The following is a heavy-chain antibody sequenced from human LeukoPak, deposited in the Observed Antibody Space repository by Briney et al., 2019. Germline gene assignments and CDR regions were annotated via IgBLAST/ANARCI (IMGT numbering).Heavy chain of an antibody. CDR3: ARVEWELLGRGFDP. J-gene: IGHJ5*02. CDR2: ISSGGSIK. D-gene: IGHD1-26*01. V-gene: IGHV3-48*03. CDR1: GFTFRSYE. Sequence: GGSLRLSCAASGFTFRSYEMNWVRQAPGKGLEWVSYISSGGSIKYYADSVKGRFTISRDNTKNSLYLQMNGLRAEDTAVYYCARVEWELLGRGFDPWGQGTLVTVSS.